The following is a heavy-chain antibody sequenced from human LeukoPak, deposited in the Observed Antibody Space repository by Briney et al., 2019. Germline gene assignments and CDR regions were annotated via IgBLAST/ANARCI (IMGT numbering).Heavy chain of an antibody. J-gene: IGHJ2*01. CDR3: ARSTRARYFDL. CDR1: GFTFSIYG. Sequence: GGSLRLSCAASGFTFSIYGMHWVRQAPGKGLEWVAYIRYDGSDKYYAESLKGRFTISRDNSKNTLYLQMNSRRAEDTALYYYARSTRARYFDLWGRGTLVTVSS. CDR2: IRYDGSDK. D-gene: IGHD1/OR15-1a*01. V-gene: IGHV3-30*02.